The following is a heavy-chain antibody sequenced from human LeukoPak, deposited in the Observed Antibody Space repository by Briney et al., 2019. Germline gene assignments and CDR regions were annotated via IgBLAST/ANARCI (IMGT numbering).Heavy chain of an antibody. D-gene: IGHD3-22*01. CDR2: ISGSGGST. CDR1: GFTFSSYA. Sequence: GGSLRLSCAASGFTFSSYAMSWVRQAPGKGLEWVSAISGSGGSTYYADSVKGRFTISRDNSKNTLYLQMNSLRAEDTAVYYCAREGAPSDSSGYYYAEFDYWGQGTLVTVSS. CDR3: AREGAPSDSSGYYYAEFDY. J-gene: IGHJ4*02. V-gene: IGHV3-23*01.